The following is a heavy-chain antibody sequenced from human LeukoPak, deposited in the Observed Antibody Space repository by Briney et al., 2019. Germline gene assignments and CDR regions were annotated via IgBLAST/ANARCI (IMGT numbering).Heavy chain of an antibody. J-gene: IGHJ4*02. Sequence: GGSLRLSCAASGFTFSNNWMHWVRQAPGKGLVWVSRINSDGRTTTYADSVKGRFTISRDNAKNTLYLQMNSLRAEDTAVYYCAMIREGWGQGTLVSVSS. CDR1: GFTFSNNW. CDR3: AMIREG. CDR2: INSDGRTT. V-gene: IGHV3-74*01. D-gene: IGHD3-22*01.